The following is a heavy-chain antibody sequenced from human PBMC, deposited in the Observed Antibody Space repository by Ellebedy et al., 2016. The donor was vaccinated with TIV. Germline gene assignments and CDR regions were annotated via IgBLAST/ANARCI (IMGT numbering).Heavy chain of an antibody. Sequence: ASVKVSXXVSGYTLTELSMHWVRQAPGKGLEWMGGFDPEDGETIYAQKFQGRVTMTEDTSTDTAYMELSSLRSEDTAVYYCARAPGATTDYYYYYGMDVWGQGTTVTVSS. V-gene: IGHV1-24*01. CDR1: GYTLTELS. CDR2: FDPEDGET. D-gene: IGHD1-26*01. J-gene: IGHJ6*02. CDR3: ARAPGATTDYYYYYGMDV.